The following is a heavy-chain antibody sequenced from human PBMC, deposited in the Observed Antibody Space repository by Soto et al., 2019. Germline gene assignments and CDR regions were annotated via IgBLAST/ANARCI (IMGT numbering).Heavy chain of an antibody. CDR2: ISSTSTTL. CDR1: GFTFSVYT. V-gene: IGHV3-48*02. CDR3: ARDGYSTSSDWPWFDP. D-gene: IGHD6-6*01. J-gene: IGHJ5*02. Sequence: EAQLVESGGGLVQPGGSLRLSCEASGFTFSVYTMHWARQAPGKGLEWVSSISSTSTTLYYTDSVKGRFTISRDNAKSSLYLQMNSLRDEDTAVYYCARDGYSTSSDWPWFDPWGQGTLVTVSS.